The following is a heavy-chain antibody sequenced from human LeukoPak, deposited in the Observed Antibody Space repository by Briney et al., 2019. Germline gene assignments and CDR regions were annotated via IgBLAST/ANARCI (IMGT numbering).Heavy chain of an antibody. CDR2: FSGGGGST. D-gene: IGHD6-13*01. CDR3: ARDGTAVGINYDY. Sequence: GGSLRLSCAASGFTFSSYAMSWVRQAPGKGLEWVSAFSGGGGSTYYADSVKGRFTISRDNAKNSLYLQMNSLRAEDTAVYYCARDGTAVGINYDYWGQGTLVTVSS. V-gene: IGHV3-23*01. CDR1: GFTFSSYA. J-gene: IGHJ4*02.